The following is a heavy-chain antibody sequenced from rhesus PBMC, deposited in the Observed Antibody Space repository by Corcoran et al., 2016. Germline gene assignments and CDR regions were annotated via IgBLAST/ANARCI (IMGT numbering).Heavy chain of an antibody. Sequence: QVQLQESGPGVVKPSETLSLTCAVSGGSISDSYRWSWIRQPPGKGLEWIGYIYGSSSSPHYPPSLTSRLTISKATSQNQFSLKLSSVPAADTAVYYCAIDRYRSYYSSGHGVLVTVSS. CDR3: AIDRYRSYYS. CDR2: IYGSSSSP. V-gene: IGHV4S10*01. D-gene: IGHD6-13*01. J-gene: IGHJ4*01. CDR1: GGSISDSYR.